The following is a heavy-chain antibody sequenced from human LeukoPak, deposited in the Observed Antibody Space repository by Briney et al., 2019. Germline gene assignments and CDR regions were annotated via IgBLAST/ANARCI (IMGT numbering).Heavy chain of an antibody. D-gene: IGHD6-19*01. V-gene: IGHV3-23*01. CDR3: AKREYSSGSYGLDV. J-gene: IGHJ6*02. Sequence: GGSLRLSCAASGFTFNNYAVTWVRQAPGKGLEWVSSITASGGSTYYADSVRGRFTISRDNSKNTLYLQMNSLRAEDTAVYYCAKREYSSGSYGLDVWGQGTTVIVSS. CDR1: GFTFNNYA. CDR2: ITASGGST.